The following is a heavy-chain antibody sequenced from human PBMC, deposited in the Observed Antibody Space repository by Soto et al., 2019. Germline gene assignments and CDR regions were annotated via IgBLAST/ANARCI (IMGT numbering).Heavy chain of an antibody. CDR3: ATVFEH. CDR1: GITFSGYW. CDR2: VDSDGSGT. V-gene: IGHV3-74*01. J-gene: IGHJ4*02. Sequence: EVQLVESGGGSVQAGGSMRLSCVASGITFSGYWMHWVRQVPGKGLVWVARVDSDGSGTSYADSVKGRFTISRDNAKNTLYLQMNSLRVEDTAVYYCATVFEHWAQGIPVTVSS.